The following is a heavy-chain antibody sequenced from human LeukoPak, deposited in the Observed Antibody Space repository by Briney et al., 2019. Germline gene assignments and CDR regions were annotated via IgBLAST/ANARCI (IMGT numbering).Heavy chain of an antibody. CDR2: ISGSGGST. Sequence: GASLRLSCAASGFTFSSYAMSWVRQAPGKGLEWVSAISGSGGSTYYADSVKGRFTVSRDNSKNTLYLQMNSLRAEDTAVYYCAKRGREHYDSSGYLDYWGQGTLVTVSS. V-gene: IGHV3-23*01. D-gene: IGHD3-22*01. J-gene: IGHJ4*02. CDR1: GFTFSSYA. CDR3: AKRGREHYDSSGYLDY.